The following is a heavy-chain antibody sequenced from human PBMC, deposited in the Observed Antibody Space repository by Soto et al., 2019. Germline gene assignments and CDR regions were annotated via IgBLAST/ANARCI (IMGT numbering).Heavy chain of an antibody. CDR1: GFTFSSYG. V-gene: IGHV3-30*03. D-gene: IGHD3-10*01. CDR2: ISYDGSNK. Sequence: GGSLRHSCAASGFTFSSYGMHWVRQAPGKGLEWVAVISYDGSNKYYADSVKGRFTISRDNSKNTLYLQMNSLRAEDTAVYYCARVPWVLLMKRYYYYGMDVWGQGTTVTVSS. CDR3: ARVPWVLLMKRYYYYGMDV. J-gene: IGHJ6*02.